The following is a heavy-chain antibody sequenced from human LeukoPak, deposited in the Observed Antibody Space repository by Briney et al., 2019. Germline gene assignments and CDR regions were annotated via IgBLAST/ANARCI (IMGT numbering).Heavy chain of an antibody. V-gene: IGHV3-23*01. D-gene: IGHD3-9*01. CDR3: AKDAPPYYDILTGYYGDAFDI. Sequence: GGSLRLSCAASGFTFSSYAMSWVRQAPGKGLEWVSAISGSGGSTYYADSVKGRFTISRDNSKNTLYLQMNSLRAEDTAVYYCAKDAPPYYDILTGYYGDAFDIWGQGTMVTVSS. CDR1: GFTFSSYA. J-gene: IGHJ3*02. CDR2: ISGSGGST.